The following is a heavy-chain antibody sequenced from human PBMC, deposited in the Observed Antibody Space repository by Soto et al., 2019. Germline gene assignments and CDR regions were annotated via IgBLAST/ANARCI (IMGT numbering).Heavy chain of an antibody. Sequence: GGSLRLSCAASGFAFRSHSMNWVRQAPGKGLEWVSSISRSNSYIYYADSVKGRFTISRDNAKNSLYLQMNSLSAEDTAVYYCARASSTQDYYYYYMDVWGKGTTVT. V-gene: IGHV3-21*01. CDR1: GFAFRSHS. CDR2: ISRSNSYI. CDR3: ARASSTQDYYYYYMDV. D-gene: IGHD2-2*01. J-gene: IGHJ6*03.